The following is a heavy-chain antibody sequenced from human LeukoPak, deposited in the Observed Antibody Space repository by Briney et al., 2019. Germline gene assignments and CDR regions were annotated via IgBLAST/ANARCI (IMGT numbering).Heavy chain of an antibody. CDR2: IWYDGSNK. CDR3: AKDFAAAGFFDY. J-gene: IGHJ4*02. D-gene: IGHD6-13*01. CDR1: GFTFSSYG. V-gene: IGHV3-33*06. Sequence: GGSLRLSCAASGFTFSSYGMHWVRQAPGKGLEWVAVIWYDGSNKYYADSVKGRFTISRDNSKNTLCLQMNSLRAEDTAVYYCAKDFAAAGFFDYWGQGTLVTVSS.